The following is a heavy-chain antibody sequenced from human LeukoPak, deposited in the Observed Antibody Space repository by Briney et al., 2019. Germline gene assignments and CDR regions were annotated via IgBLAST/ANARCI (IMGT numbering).Heavy chain of an antibody. CDR2: MYYSGST. V-gene: IGHV4-59*01. D-gene: IGHD6-13*01. J-gene: IGHJ4*02. CDR3: ARGAISAAGIFDY. CDR1: GGSISGYY. Sequence: SETLSLTCTVSGGSISGYYWSWIRQPPGKGLDWIGNMYYSGSTEHNDSLKSRVTISVDPSRNQFYLKLSSVTAADTAVYYCARGAISAAGIFDYWGQGTLVSVSS.